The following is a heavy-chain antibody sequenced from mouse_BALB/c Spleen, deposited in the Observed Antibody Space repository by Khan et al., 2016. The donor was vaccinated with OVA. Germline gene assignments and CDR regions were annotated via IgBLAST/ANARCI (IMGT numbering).Heavy chain of an antibody. CDR1: GYSFTNYG. J-gene: IGHJ4*01. Sequence: QIQLVQSGPELNKPGETVKISCKASGYSFTNYGMNWVKQSPGKALKWIGWINTYTGEATYADDLEGRFAFSLETSANTAYLQINILKSEDTATYIFATHPYTADTFAYWGQGTSVTVSS. CDR3: ATHPYTADTFAY. CDR2: INTYTGEA. D-gene: IGHD2-10*01. V-gene: IGHV9-3-1*01.